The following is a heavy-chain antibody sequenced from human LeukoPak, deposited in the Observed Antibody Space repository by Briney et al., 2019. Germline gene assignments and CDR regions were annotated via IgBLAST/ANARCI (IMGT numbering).Heavy chain of an antibody. V-gene: IGHV1-18*01. D-gene: IGHD5-12*01. Sequence: ASVKVSCKASGYTFTSYGISWVRQAPGQGLEWMGWISAYNSNTNYAQKLQSRVTMTTDTSTSTAYMELRSLRSDDTAVYYCTRVAWRSWYFDLWGRGTLVTVSS. J-gene: IGHJ2*01. CDR3: TRVAWRSWYFDL. CDR1: GYTFTSYG. CDR2: ISAYNSNT.